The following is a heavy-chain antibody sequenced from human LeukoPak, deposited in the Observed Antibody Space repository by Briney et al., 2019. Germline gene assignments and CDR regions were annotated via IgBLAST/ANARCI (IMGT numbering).Heavy chain of an antibody. CDR1: GYTFTTYY. Sequence: AASVKVSCKASGYTFTTYYIHWVRQAPGQGLEWMGIINPSSGSTSYAQKFQGRVTMTRDKSTSTVYMELNSLRSEDTAVYYCARDYYDSSGYLDYWGQGTLVTVSS. J-gene: IGHJ4*02. V-gene: IGHV1-46*01. CDR3: ARDYYDSSGYLDY. CDR2: INPSSGST. D-gene: IGHD3-22*01.